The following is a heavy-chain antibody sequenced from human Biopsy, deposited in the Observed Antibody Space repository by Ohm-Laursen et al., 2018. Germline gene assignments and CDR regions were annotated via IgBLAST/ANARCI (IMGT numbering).Heavy chain of an antibody. Sequence: SLRLSCAASRFTFSSDAMSWVRQAPGKGLEWVSAITSSGDTTYYSDSVKGRFTISRDSSKNTLRLQMNSLRAEDTAVYYCAKDQGYYYDRSVYYYFDYWGQGTLVTVSS. V-gene: IGHV3-23*01. CDR2: ITSSGDTT. CDR1: RFTFSSDA. CDR3: AKDQGYYYDRSVYYYFDY. J-gene: IGHJ4*02. D-gene: IGHD3-22*01.